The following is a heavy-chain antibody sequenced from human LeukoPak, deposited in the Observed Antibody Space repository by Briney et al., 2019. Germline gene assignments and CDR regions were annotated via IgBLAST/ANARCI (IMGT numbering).Heavy chain of an antibody. V-gene: IGHV3-30-3*01. Sequence: QSGGSLRLSCAASGFTFSSYAMHWVHQAPGKELEWVAVISYDGSNKYYADSVKGRFTISRDNSKNTLYLQMNSLRAEDTAVYYCARDHGKLLWFGELFTDAFDIWGQGTMVTVSS. CDR2: ISYDGSNK. CDR3: ARDHGKLLWFGELFTDAFDI. J-gene: IGHJ3*02. D-gene: IGHD3-10*01. CDR1: GFTFSSYA.